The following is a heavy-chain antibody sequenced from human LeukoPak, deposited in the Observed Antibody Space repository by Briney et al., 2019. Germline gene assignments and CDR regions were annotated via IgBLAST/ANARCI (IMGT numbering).Heavy chain of an antibody. D-gene: IGHD3-22*01. CDR2: IHDSGYT. CDR1: GDSISSGGFY. J-gene: IGHJ1*01. V-gene: IGHV4-31*03. CDR3: ANIRGVLREDHIGDYYGPAAYFQD. Sequence: PSETLSLTCTVSGDSISSGGFYWTWIRRRPGKGLECIGYIHDSGYTNYNPSLRTRVIMSTDTSKNEFSLKLRSVTAADTAVYFCANIRGVLREDHIGDYYGPAAYFQDWGPGTLVTVSS.